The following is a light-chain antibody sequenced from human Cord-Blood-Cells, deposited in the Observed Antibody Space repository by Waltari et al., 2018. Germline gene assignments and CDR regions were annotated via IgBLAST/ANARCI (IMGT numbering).Light chain of an antibody. V-gene: IGKV3-11*01. CDR1: QSVSSY. Sequence: EIVLTQSPATLSLSPGEIATLSCRASQSVSSYLAWYQQKPGQAPRLLIYDASNRATGIPARFSGSGSGTDSTLTISSLEPEDFAVYYCQQRRNWPPLTFGGGTKVEIK. CDR3: QQRRNWPPLT. CDR2: DAS. J-gene: IGKJ4*01.